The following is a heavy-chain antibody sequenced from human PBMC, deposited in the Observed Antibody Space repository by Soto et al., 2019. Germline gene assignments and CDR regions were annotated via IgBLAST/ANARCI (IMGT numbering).Heavy chain of an antibody. J-gene: IGHJ6*02. CDR1: GFTFSSYG. CDR2: IWYDGSNK. V-gene: IGHV3-33*01. CDR3: ARSRSRRCSGGSSYGGMGA. D-gene: IGHD2-15*01. Sequence: GGSLRLSCAASGFTFSSYGMHWVRQAPGKGLEWVAVIWYDGSNKYYADSVKGRFTISRDNSKNTLYLQMNSLRAEDTAVYYCARSRSRRCSGGSSYGGMGAWGQGTTVTVSS.